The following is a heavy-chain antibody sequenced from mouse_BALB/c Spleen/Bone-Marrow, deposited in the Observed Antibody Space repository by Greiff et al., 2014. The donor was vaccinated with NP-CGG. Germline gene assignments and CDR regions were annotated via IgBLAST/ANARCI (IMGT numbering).Heavy chain of an antibody. D-gene: IGHD2-14*01. Sequence: EVQLQQSGPELVKPGASMKIPCKASGYSFTGYTMNWVKQSHGKNLEWIGLINPYNGGTSYNQKFKGKATLTVDKSSCTAYMELLSLTSEDSAVYYCAREEGYDEGEYFDVWGAGTTVTVSS. J-gene: IGHJ1*01. CDR3: AREEGYDEGEYFDV. CDR1: GYSFTGYT. V-gene: IGHV1-18*01. CDR2: INPYNGGT.